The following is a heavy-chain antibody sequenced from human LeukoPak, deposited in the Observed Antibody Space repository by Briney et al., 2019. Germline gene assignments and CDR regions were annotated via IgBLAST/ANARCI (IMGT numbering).Heavy chain of an antibody. CDR2: MNPNSGNT. CDR1: GYTFTSYD. D-gene: IGHD6-19*01. J-gene: IGHJ6*02. V-gene: IGHV1-8*01. CDR3: ATRYSSGWYGYYYGMDV. Sequence: ASVKVSCKASGYTFTSYDINWVRQATGQGLEWMGWMNPNSGNTGYAQKFQGRVTMTRNTSISTAYMELSSLRSEDTAVYYCATRYSSGWYGYYYGMDVWGQGTTVTVSS.